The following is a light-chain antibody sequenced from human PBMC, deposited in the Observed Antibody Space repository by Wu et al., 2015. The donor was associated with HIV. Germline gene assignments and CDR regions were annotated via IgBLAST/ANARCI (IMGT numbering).Light chain of an antibody. Sequence: DIQMTQSPSSLSAVVGDRVTITCRASQGFRNSVAWYQQKPGQAPKLLLFDASTLQSGVPSRFSGSGSGTDFTLTISSLQPEDFATYYCQQSYSTPGTFGQGTKLEIK. CDR3: QQSYSTPGT. CDR2: DAS. J-gene: IGKJ2*02. CDR1: QGFRNS. V-gene: IGKV1-NL1*01.